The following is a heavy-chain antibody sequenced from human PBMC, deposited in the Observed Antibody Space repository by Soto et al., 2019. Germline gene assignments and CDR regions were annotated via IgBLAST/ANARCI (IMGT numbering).Heavy chain of an antibody. CDR1: GFTFSSYG. Sequence: QVHLVESGGGVVQPGRSLRLSCAASGFTFSSYGMYWVRQAPGRGLEWVAFIPYDRGNSYYADSVKGRFTISRDNSKNTLYLQMNSLRAEDTAEYYCAKGKQGYCSGGKCYYDGMDVWGPGTTVTVSS. V-gene: IGHV3-30*18. J-gene: IGHJ6*02. D-gene: IGHD2-15*01. CDR3: AKGKQGYCSGGKCYYDGMDV. CDR2: IPYDRGNS.